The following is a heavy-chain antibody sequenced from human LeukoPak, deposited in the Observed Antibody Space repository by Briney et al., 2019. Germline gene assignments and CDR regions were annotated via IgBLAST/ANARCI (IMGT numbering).Heavy chain of an antibody. D-gene: IGHD3-10*01. Sequence: PSETLSLTCAVYGGSFSGYYWSWIRQPPGKGLEWIGEINHSGSTNYNPSLKSRVTISVDTSKNQFSLKLSSVTAADTAVYYCARRYGSGSYYYYYGMDVWGQGTRSPSP. J-gene: IGHJ6*02. CDR1: GGSFSGYY. CDR2: INHSGST. CDR3: ARRYGSGSYYYYYGMDV. V-gene: IGHV4-34*01.